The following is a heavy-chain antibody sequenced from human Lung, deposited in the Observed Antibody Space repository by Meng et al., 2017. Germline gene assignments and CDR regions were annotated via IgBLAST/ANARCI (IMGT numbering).Heavy chain of an antibody. CDR3: ARAEEEYCSGGSCPNFDF. CDR1: GYIFTRYG. D-gene: IGHD2-15*01. CDR2: ISGYNGNT. Sequence: QVQLVQSGGEVKKPGASVKVSCKASGYIFTRYGITWVRQAPGQGLEWMGWISGYNGNTNYAQKLQGRVTMTTDTSTGTAYMELRSLRSDDTAVYYCARAEEEYCSGGSCPNFDFWGQGTLVTVSS. J-gene: IGHJ5*01. V-gene: IGHV1-18*01.